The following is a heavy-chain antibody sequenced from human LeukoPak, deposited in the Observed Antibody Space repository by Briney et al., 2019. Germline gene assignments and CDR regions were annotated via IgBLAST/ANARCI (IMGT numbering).Heavy chain of an antibody. V-gene: IGHV4-4*02. Sequence: PGGSLRLSCAASGFTFSSYGMHWVRQAPGKGLEWVGEIFHAGSTNYNPSLKSRITISLDKSRNHFSLDLRSVTAADTAIYYCIRNNYYALGTHNFDYWGHGILVTVSP. CDR2: IFHAGST. D-gene: IGHD3-10*01. CDR1: GFTFSSYG. J-gene: IGHJ4*01. CDR3: IRNNYYALGTHNFDY.